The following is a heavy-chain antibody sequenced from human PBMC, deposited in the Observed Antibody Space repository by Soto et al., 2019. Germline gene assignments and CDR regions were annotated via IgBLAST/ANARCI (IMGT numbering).Heavy chain of an antibody. CDR1: GFTFSNAW. CDR2: IKSKTDGGTT. Sequence: GGDLRHSCGGSGFTFSNAWVSWVRQAPGKGLEWVGRIKSKTDGGTTDYAAPVKGRFTISRDDSKNTLYLQMNSLKTEDTAVYYCTTEKYQLLYDYYYYYYMDVWDKGTTVTLSS. J-gene: IGHJ6*03. CDR3: TTEKYQLLYDYYYYYYMDV. D-gene: IGHD2-2*02. V-gene: IGHV3-15*01.